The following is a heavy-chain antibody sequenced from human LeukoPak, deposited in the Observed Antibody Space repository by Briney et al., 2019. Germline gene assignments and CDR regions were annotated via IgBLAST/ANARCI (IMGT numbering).Heavy chain of an antibody. CDR1: GFTFSSYG. D-gene: IGHD3-9*01. J-gene: IGHJ4*02. CDR2: IKQDGSEK. CDR3: AREAEGGPTYYDILTGRPLDY. V-gene: IGHV3-7*01. Sequence: GGSLRLSCAASGFTFSSYGMHWVRQAPGKGLEWVANIKQDGSEKYYVDSVKGRFTISRDNAKNSLYLQMNSLRAEDTAVYYCAREAEGGPTYYDILTGRPLDYWGQGTLVTVSS.